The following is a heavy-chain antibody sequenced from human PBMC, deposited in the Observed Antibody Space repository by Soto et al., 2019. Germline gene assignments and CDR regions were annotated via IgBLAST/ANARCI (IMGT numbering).Heavy chain of an antibody. J-gene: IGHJ4*02. CDR1: GFTFSNFA. D-gene: IGHD3-3*01. V-gene: IGHV3-23*01. CDR2: TSGSGVST. CDR3: AKGYRFGFEV. Sequence: WGSLRVSCASSGFTFSNFAMVWVRQAPGKGLEWVSATSGSGVSTFYADSVKGRFTISRDNSKNTVSLQMSGLRAEDTAIYYCAKGYRFGFEVWGQGILVTVSS.